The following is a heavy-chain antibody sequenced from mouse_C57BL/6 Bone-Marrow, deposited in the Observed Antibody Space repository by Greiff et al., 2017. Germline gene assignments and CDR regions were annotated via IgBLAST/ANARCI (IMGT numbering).Heavy chain of an antibody. Sequence: EVQLQQSGAELVRPGASVKLSCPASGFNIKDDYMHWVKQRPEQGLEWIGWIDPENGDTEYASKFQGKATITADTSSNTAYLQLSSLTSEDTAVYYCTFYSNWGYWGQGTTLTVSS. CDR2: IDPENGDT. CDR3: TFYSNWGY. V-gene: IGHV14-4*01. CDR1: GFNIKDDY. J-gene: IGHJ2*01. D-gene: IGHD2-5*01.